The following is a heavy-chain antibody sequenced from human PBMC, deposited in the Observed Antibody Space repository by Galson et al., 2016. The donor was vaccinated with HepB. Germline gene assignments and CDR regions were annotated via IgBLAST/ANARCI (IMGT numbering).Heavy chain of an antibody. CDR3: ARDLRSGSLYGMDV. D-gene: IGHD3-3*01. CDR1: GFTFSNYY. Sequence: SLRLSCAASGFTFSNYYMHWVRQAPGKGLEWVGVISHDGSNRYYADSVKGRFTIARDTSKSTADLQLNSLRAEDTAVYFCARDLRSGSLYGMDVWGQGTTVTVSS. J-gene: IGHJ6*02. CDR2: ISHDGSNR. V-gene: IGHV3-30*03.